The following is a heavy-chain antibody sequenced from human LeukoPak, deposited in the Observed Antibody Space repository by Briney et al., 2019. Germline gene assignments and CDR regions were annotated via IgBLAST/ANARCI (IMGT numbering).Heavy chain of an antibody. V-gene: IGHV4-59*01. CDR1: GGSISSYY. CDR2: IYYSGST. Sequence: PSETLSLTCTVSGGSISSYYWSWIRQPPGKGLEWIGYIYYSGSTNYNPSLQSRVTISVDTSKNQFSLKLSSVTAADTAVYYCARVGPGWFDPWGQGALVTVSS. J-gene: IGHJ5*02. CDR3: ARVGPGWFDP.